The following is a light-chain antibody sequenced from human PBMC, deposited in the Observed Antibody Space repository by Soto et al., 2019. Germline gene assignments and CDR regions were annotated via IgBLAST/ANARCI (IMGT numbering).Light chain of an antibody. CDR2: DAS. V-gene: IGKV3-11*01. Sequence: EIVFTQPQATLSLSPGERATLSYRASQSVSSYLAWYQQKPGQAPRLLIYDASNRATGIPARFSGSGSGTDFTLTISSLEPEDFAVYYCQQHGSSPITFGQGTRLEIK. CDR1: QSVSSY. CDR3: QQHGSSPIT. J-gene: IGKJ5*01.